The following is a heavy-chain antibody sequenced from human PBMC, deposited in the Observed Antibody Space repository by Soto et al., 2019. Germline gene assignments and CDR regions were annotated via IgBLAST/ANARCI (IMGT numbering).Heavy chain of an antibody. V-gene: IGHV6-1*01. CDR1: GDSVSSDNAA. J-gene: IGHJ6*02. CDR2: AYYRSKWYI. D-gene: IGHD6-19*01. CDR3: VRSWVFIAVTSVTNYYYYYGMDV. Sequence: PSQTLSLTCAISGDSVSSDNAAWNWIRQSPSRGLEWLGRAYYRSKWYIEYAPSVNSRITINPDTSKNQLSLHLISVNLEDTAVYYCVRSWVFIAVTSVTNYYYYYGMDVSGQGTSVTVSS.